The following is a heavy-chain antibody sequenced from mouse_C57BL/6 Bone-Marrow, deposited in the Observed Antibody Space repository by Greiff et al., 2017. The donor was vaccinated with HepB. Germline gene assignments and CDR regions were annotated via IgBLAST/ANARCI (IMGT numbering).Heavy chain of an antibody. D-gene: IGHD1-1*01. CDR3: TLIYYYGSSYWYFDV. CDR1: GFNIKDDY. Sequence: LVESGAELVRPGASVKLSCTASGFNIKDDYMHWVKQRPEQGLEWIGWIDPENGYTEYASKFQGKATITADTSSNTAYLQLSSLTSEDTAVYYCTLIYYYGSSYWYFDVWGTGTTVTVSS. J-gene: IGHJ1*03. CDR2: IDPENGYT. V-gene: IGHV14-4*01.